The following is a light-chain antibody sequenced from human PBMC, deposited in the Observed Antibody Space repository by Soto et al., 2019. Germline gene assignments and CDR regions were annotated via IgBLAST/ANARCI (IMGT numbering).Light chain of an antibody. CDR2: GAS. Sequence: EIVLTQSPGTLSLSPGERATLSCRASQSVSSSYLAWYQQKPGQAPRLLIYGASSRATGTPARFSGSGSGTGFTLTISSLEPEDFAVYYCQQRSNWPPWTFGQGTKVDIK. V-gene: IGKV3D-20*02. J-gene: IGKJ1*01. CDR1: QSVSSSY. CDR3: QQRSNWPPWT.